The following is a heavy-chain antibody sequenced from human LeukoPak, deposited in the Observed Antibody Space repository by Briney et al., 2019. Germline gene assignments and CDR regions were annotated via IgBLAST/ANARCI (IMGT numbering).Heavy chain of an antibody. V-gene: IGHV3-23*01. D-gene: IGHD1-26*01. J-gene: IGHJ3*02. CDR1: GFTFTNYA. CDR2: ISATGGST. Sequence: GGSLRLSCAASGFTFTNYAMNWVRQAPGKGLEWVSTISATGGSTYYADSVKGRFTISRDNSKNTLYLQMNSLRAEDTAVYYCAKDLYSGCYFYAFDIWGQGTMVTVSS. CDR3: AKDLYSGCYFYAFDI.